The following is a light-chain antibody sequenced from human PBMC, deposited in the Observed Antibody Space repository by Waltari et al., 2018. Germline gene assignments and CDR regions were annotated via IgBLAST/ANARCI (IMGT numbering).Light chain of an antibody. J-gene: IGKJ1*01. CDR2: AAS. CDR3: QQSDRTPWT. Sequence: DTQMIQSPSSLSVSVGDRVTITCRASQSISNYLHWYQQKPGKAPKLLIYAASSLQSGVPSRFSGSGSVTDFTLTISSLQPEEFATYYCQQSDRTPWTFGQGTKVEIK. CDR1: QSISNY. V-gene: IGKV1-39*01.